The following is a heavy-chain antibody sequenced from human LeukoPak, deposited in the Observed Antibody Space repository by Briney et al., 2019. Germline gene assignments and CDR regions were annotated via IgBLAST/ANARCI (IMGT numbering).Heavy chain of an antibody. CDR1: GGSISSSSYY. CDR3: AKPAPNYYCSGSYFHPNNWFDP. V-gene: IGHV4-39*01. J-gene: IGHJ5*02. Sequence: SETLSLTCTVSGGSISSSSYYWGWIRQPPGKGLEWIGSIYYSGSTYYNPSLKSRVTISVDTSKNQFSLKLSSVTAADTAVYYCAKPAPNYYCSGSYFHPNNWFDPWGQGTLVTVSS. CDR2: IYYSGST. D-gene: IGHD3-10*01.